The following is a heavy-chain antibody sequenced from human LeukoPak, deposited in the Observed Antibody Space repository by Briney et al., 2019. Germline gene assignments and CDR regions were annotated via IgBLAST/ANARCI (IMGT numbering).Heavy chain of an antibody. D-gene: IGHD4-23*01. V-gene: IGHV4-61*02. J-gene: IGHJ4*02. CDR1: GGSIRSGTDY. CDR3: AIGDYDGLFDY. Sequence: SQTLSLTCTVSGGSIRSGTDYWSWIRQPAGKGLEWIGRIYMSGSTDYNPSFKSRVTMSVDTSKNQFSLKLSSVTAADTAVYYCAIGDYDGLFDYWGQGTLVTVSS. CDR2: IYMSGST.